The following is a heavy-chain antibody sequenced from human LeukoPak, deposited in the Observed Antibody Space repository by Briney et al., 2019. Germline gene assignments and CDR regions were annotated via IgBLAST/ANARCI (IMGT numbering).Heavy chain of an antibody. CDR2: INPNSGGT. CDR3: ARVDYYGSGSYYKWIRHIDY. CDR1: GYTFTGYY. V-gene: IGHV1-2*02. J-gene: IGHJ4*02. Sequence: GASVKVSCKASGYTFTGYYMHWVRQAPGQGLEWMGWINPNSGGTNYAQKFQGRVTMTRDTSISTAYMELNRLRSDDTAVYYCARVDYYGSGSYYKWIRHIDYWGQGTLVTVSS. D-gene: IGHD3-10*01.